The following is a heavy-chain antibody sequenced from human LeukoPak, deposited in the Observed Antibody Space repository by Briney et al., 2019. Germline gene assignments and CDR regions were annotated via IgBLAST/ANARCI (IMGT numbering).Heavy chain of an antibody. V-gene: IGHV3-21*01. J-gene: IGHJ3*02. Sequence: GGSLRLSCAASGFTFRNYTMNWVRQTPERGLEWASSITTSGRYIYYADSVKGRFTISRDNAKNSLFLQMNSLRAEDTAVYYCAREDSYGGAFDIWGQGTMVTVSS. D-gene: IGHD3-10*01. CDR1: GFTFRNYT. CDR3: AREDSYGGAFDI. CDR2: ITTSGRYI.